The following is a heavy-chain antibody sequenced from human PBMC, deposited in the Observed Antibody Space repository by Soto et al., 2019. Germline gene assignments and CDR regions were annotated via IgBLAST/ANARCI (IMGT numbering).Heavy chain of an antibody. D-gene: IGHD1-7*01. J-gene: IGHJ5*02. Sequence: SETLSLTCTVSGGSISSYRWSWIRQPAGKGLEWIGRLNTYGNTHYNPSLKSRVTVSVDTSRNQFFLTLRSVTAADSAVYHCGRESGETWDYEASWGQGTPVTVAS. CDR3: GRESGETWDYEAS. CDR2: LNTYGNT. CDR1: GGSISSYR. V-gene: IGHV4-4*07.